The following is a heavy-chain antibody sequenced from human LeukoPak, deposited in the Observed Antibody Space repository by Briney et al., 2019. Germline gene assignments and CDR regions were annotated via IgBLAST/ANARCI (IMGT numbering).Heavy chain of an antibody. D-gene: IGHD3-22*01. J-gene: IGHJ4*02. V-gene: IGHV1-69*04. CDR3: ARGWDYYDSSGYNNYFDY. Sequence: GASVKVSCKASGGTFSSYAISWVRQAPGQGLEWMGRIIPILGIANYAQKFQGRVTITADKSTSTAYMELSSLRSEDTAVYYCARGWDYYDSSGYNNYFDYWGQGTLVTVSS. CDR2: IIPILGIA. CDR1: GGTFSSYA.